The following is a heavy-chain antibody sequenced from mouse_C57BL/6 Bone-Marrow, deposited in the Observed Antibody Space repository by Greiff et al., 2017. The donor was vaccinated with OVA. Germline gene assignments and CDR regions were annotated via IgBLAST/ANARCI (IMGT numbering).Heavy chain of an antibody. Sequence: GGGLVQPKGSLKLSCAASGFTFNTYAMHWVRQAPGKGLEWVARIRSKSSNYATYYADSVKDRFTISRDDSQSMLYLQMNNLKTEDTAMYYCVGEGGTWSYWYFDVWGTGTTVTVSS. CDR3: VGEGGTWSYWYFDV. V-gene: IGHV10-3*01. CDR1: GFTFNTYA. CDR2: IRSKSSNYAT. J-gene: IGHJ1*03. D-gene: IGHD1-1*02.